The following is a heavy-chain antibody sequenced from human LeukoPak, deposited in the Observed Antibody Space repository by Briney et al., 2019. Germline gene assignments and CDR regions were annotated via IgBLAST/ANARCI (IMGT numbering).Heavy chain of an antibody. D-gene: IGHD3-10*01. CDR1: GFTFSSYA. J-gene: IGHJ4*02. Sequence: PGGSLRLSCAASGFTFSSYAMSWVRQAPGKGLEWVSAISGSGGSTYYADSVKGRFTIPRDNSKNTLYLQMNSLRAEDTAVYYCAKGTMVRGVIITPFDYWGQGTLVTVSS. V-gene: IGHV3-23*01. CDR3: AKGTMVRGVIITPFDY. CDR2: ISGSGGST.